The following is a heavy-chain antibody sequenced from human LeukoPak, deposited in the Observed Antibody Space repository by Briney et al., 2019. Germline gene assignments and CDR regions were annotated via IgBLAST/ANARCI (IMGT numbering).Heavy chain of an antibody. D-gene: IGHD1-7*01. CDR1: GGSISSSSYY. Sequence: PSETLSLTCTVSGGSISSSSYYWGWIRQPPGKGLEWIGSIYYSGSTYYNPSLKSRVTISVDTSKNQFSLKLSSVTAADTAVYYCARGTTGGDYYYYYMDVWGKGTTVTVSS. J-gene: IGHJ6*03. V-gene: IGHV4-39*07. CDR3: ARGTTGGDYYYYYMDV. CDR2: IYYSGST.